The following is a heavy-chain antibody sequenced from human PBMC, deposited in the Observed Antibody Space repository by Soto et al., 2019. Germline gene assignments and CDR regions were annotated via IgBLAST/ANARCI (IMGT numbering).Heavy chain of an antibody. J-gene: IGHJ4*02. Sequence: VQLVESGGGLVKPGGSLRLSCAASGFNFPGYSMNWVRQAPGKGLEWVASMSSGSHFIYYADSVRGRFTISRDNARDSLLLQMNSLRAGDTGVYFCARDQSQGQMLLPYFDYWGQGTLVTVSS. CDR1: GFNFPGYS. V-gene: IGHV3-21*04. D-gene: IGHD3-10*02. CDR2: MSSGSHFI. CDR3: ARDQSQGQMLLPYFDY.